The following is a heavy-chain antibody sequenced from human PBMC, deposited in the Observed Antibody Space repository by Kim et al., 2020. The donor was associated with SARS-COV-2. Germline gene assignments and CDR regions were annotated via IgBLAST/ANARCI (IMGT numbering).Heavy chain of an antibody. Sequence: GGSLRLSCAASGFTFSSYSMNWVRQAPGKGLEWVSSISSSSSYIYYADSVKGRFTISRDNAKNSLYLQMNSLRAEDTAVYYCARMEQQLIHYYYYGMDVWGQGTTVTVSS. J-gene: IGHJ6*02. V-gene: IGHV3-21*01. CDR1: GFTFSSYS. CDR3: ARMEQQLIHYYYYGMDV. D-gene: IGHD6-13*01. CDR2: ISSSSSYI.